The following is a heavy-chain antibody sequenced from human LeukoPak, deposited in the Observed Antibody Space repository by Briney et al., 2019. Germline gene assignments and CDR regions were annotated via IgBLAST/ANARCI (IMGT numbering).Heavy chain of an antibody. J-gene: IGHJ4*02. V-gene: IGHV3-23*01. D-gene: IGHD6-13*01. CDR1: GITFSNHG. CDR3: AKVIAAALNEMPFDY. Sequence: GGTLRLSCALSGITFSNHGMNWVRQAPGKGLEWVSGISGSGDVKWYADSVKGRFTISRDNSKNTLYLQMNSLRAEDTAVYYCAKVIAAALNEMPFDYRGQGTLVTVSS. CDR2: ISGSGDVK.